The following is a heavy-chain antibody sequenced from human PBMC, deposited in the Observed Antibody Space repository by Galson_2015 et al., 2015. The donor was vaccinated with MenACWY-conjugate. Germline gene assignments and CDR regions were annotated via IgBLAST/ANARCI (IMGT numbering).Heavy chain of an antibody. V-gene: IGHV3-64D*06. CDR3: VRIFYDADGYYYDA. J-gene: IGHJ4*02. D-gene: IGHD3-16*01. Sequence: SLRLSCAGSGFIFSAYAMHWVRQAPGKGLEFVSTINEGGTNRFYADSVRGRFTISRDNPKNTMYLQMSSLRPEDTAIYYCVRIFYDADGYYYDAWGQGNLVTVS. CDR2: INEGGTNR. CDR1: GFIFSAYA.